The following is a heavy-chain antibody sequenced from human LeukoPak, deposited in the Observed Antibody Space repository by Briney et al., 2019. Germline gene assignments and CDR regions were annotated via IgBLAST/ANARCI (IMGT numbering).Heavy chain of an antibody. D-gene: IGHD3-10*01. Sequence: PGGSLRLSCAASGFTVGNYYMSWVRQAPGKGLEWVSIIYSSGSTYYPDSVKGRFTISRDNSKNTLYLQMTSLRHEDTAVYYCAKNYGDFWGQGTLVTVSS. J-gene: IGHJ4*02. CDR3: AKNYGDF. CDR2: IYSSGST. CDR1: GFTVGNYY. V-gene: IGHV3-53*01.